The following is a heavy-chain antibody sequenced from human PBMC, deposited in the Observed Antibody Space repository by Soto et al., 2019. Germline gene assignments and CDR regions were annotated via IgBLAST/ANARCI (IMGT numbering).Heavy chain of an antibody. J-gene: IGHJ6*02. V-gene: IGHV1-18*01. CDR3: ARARTGYGMDV. CDR2: ITTYNGNT. CDR1: RYIFTNYG. Sequence: QVQLVQSGVEVREPGASVKVSCKAVRYIFTNYGVSWVRQAPGQGLEWMGWITTYNGNTEYAQKFQGRVTMTTDACTSTAYMELGSLRSDDTAIYYCARARTGYGMDVWGQGTTVTVSS.